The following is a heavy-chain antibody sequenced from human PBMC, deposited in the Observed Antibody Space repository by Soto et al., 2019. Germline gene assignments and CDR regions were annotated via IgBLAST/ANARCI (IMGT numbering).Heavy chain of an antibody. D-gene: IGHD6-19*01. J-gene: IGHJ6*03. CDR2: ISAFNGNT. Sequence: QDPLVQSGAEVKKPGASVTVSCKASGYSFTNYGVTWVRQAPGQGLEWMGWISAFNGNTHYAQNLQGRVTMTTDASTSTAYMERRSLRSDDTAVYYCARDRGVAPPVAGNTHYYYYMDVWGKGTTVTVSS. V-gene: IGHV1-18*01. CDR3: ARDRGVAPPVAGNTHYYYYMDV. CDR1: GYSFTNYG.